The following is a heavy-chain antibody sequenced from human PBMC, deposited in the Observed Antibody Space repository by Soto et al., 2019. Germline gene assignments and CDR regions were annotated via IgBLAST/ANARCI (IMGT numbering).Heavy chain of an antibody. CDR1: GFSFNEYA. D-gene: IGHD6-6*01. CDR3: AKDSIPYSSSYDLDH. J-gene: IGHJ4*02. CDR2: MNATGVSI. Sequence: EVQLLESGGGLVQSGGSLRLSCVASGFSFNEYAMSWVRQAPGKGLVWVSGMNATGVSIFYADSVRGQFTISRDNSKNTLYLQMSSLRAEDTATYYCAKDSIPYSSSYDLDHWGRGAMVTVSS. V-gene: IGHV3-23*01.